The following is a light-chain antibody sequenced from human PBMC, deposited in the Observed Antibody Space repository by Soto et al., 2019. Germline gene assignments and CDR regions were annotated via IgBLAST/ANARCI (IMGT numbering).Light chain of an antibody. CDR3: QHYKSASFP. CDR1: QGIRNY. V-gene: IGKV1-27*01. Sequence: DIQMTQSPSSLSAAVGDRVTITCRASQGIRNYLAWYQQKPGKVPKLLIYAASTLQSGVPSRFSGGGSGTDFTLTISSLQPEDVATYYCQHYKSASFPFGPGTRVDFK. CDR2: AAS. J-gene: IGKJ3*01.